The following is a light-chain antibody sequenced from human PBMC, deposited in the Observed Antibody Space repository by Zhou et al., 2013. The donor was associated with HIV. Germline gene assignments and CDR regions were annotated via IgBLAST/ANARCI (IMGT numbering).Light chain of an antibody. CDR1: QSLTSSY. CDR2: GAS. Sequence: EIVLTQSPGTLSLSPGERATLSCRASQSLTSSYLAWYQQRPGQAPRLLIYGASSRATGIPDFTLTISRLEPEDFAVYYCQQYGSSPPTFGQGTKLEIK. CDR3: QQYGSSPPT. J-gene: IGKJ2*01. V-gene: IGKV3-20*01.